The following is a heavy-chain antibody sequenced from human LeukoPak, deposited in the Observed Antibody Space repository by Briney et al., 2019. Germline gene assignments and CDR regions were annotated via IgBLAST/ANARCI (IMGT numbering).Heavy chain of an antibody. J-gene: IGHJ4*02. V-gene: IGHV3-23*01. CDR3: ARVSQTY. CDR2: ISGAGAST. CDR1: GSTFSSYA. Sequence: GGSLRLSCAASGSTFSSYAMSWVRQAPGRGLEWVSAISGAGASTYYADSVKGRFTISRDNSKNTLYLQMSSLRAEDTAIYYCARVSQTYCGQGTLVTVSS.